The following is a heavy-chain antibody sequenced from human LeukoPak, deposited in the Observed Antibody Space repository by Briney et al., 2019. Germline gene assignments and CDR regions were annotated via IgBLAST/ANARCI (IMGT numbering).Heavy chain of an antibody. Sequence: GGSLRLSCAASGFTFGTYGLAWVRQAPGKGLEWVSAISASGDHTYYTDSVKGRFSISRDNSKNTLYLRMNSLRAEDTALYYCAKEMGNSQPFDYWGQGTLVTVSS. V-gene: IGHV3-23*01. J-gene: IGHJ4*02. CDR3: AKEMGNSQPFDY. D-gene: IGHD2/OR15-2a*01. CDR1: GFTFGTYG. CDR2: ISASGDHT.